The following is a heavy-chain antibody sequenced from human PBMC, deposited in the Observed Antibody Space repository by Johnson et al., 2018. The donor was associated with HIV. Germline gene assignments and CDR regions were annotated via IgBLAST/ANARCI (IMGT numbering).Heavy chain of an antibody. J-gene: IGHJ3*02. D-gene: IGHD4-23*01. CDR2: ISDSGGST. CDR3: ARDGRWPRDAFDI. CDR1: GFTFSSYA. V-gene: IGHV3-23*04. Sequence: VQLVESGGGVVRPGGSLRLSCAASGFTFSSYAMRWVRQAPGKGLEWVSGISDSGGSTHYADSVKGRFIISRDNAKNSLYLQMNSLRAEDTAVYDCARDGRWPRDAFDIWGQGTMVTVSS.